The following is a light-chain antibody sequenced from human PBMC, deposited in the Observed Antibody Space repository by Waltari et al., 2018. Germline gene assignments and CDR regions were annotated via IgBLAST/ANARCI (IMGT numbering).Light chain of an antibody. Sequence: DIVMTQSTDSLAVALGERATINCQSSRSLLLRSDNKNYLAWYQQKPGQPPKLLLYLASTRESGVPARFSGGGSGTDFTLTISSLQPEDVAIYYCQQSYSHPRTFGQGTRVEI. CDR1: RSLLLRSDNKNY. V-gene: IGKV4-1*01. CDR3: QQSYSHPRT. CDR2: LAS. J-gene: IGKJ1*01.